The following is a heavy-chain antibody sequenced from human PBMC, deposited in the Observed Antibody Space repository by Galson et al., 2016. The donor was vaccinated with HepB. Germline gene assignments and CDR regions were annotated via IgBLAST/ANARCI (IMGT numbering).Heavy chain of an antibody. J-gene: IGHJ5*02. Sequence: SVKVSCKAPGYPYISYGINWVRQAPGQGLEWVGWMSASNGNTDYAQKFHGRVTMTTDTSTNTAYMELRSLRSDDPAMYYWARSPFGVSNPWGQGTLVTVSS. V-gene: IGHV1-18*01. CDR3: ARSPFGVSNP. D-gene: IGHD3-3*01. CDR1: GYPYISYG. CDR2: MSASNGNT.